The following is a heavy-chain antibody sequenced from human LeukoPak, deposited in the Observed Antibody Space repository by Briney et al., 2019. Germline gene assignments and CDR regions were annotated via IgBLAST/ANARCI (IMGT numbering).Heavy chain of an antibody. Sequence: SETLSLTCTVSGGSIRSSYYYWGWIRQPPGKGLEWIGSIYYSGSTYYNPSLKSRVTISVDTSKNQFSLKLSSVTAADTAVYYCEGEYQPRSFDYWGQGTLVTVSS. J-gene: IGHJ4*02. CDR1: GGSIRSSYYY. CDR3: EGEYQPRSFDY. D-gene: IGHD2-2*01. CDR2: IYYSGST. V-gene: IGHV4-39*01.